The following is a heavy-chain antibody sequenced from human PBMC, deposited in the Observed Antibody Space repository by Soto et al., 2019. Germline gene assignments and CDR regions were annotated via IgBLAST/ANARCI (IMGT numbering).Heavy chain of an antibody. D-gene: IGHD6-19*01. CDR1: GGTFSSYA. CDR3: ARDSSGWSRGEDYGMDV. Sequence: SVKVSCKASGGTFSSYAISWVRQAPGQGLEWMGGIIPIFGTANYAQKFQGRVTITADESTSTAYTELSSLRSEDTAVYYCARDSSGWSRGEDYGMDVWGQGTTVTVSS. V-gene: IGHV1-69*13. CDR2: IIPIFGTA. J-gene: IGHJ6*02.